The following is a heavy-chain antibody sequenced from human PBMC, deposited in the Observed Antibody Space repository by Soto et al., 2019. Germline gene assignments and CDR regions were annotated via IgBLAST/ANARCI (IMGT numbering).Heavy chain of an antibody. CDR2: INPNSGGT. J-gene: IGHJ5*02. CDR1: GYTFTGYY. Sequence: ASVKVSCKAAGYTFTGYYMHWVRQAPGQGLEWMGWINPNSGGTNYAQKFQGRVTMTRDTSISTAYMELSRLRSDDTAVYYCARAFDSSGYPAGYWFDHWGPGTLVTGSS. D-gene: IGHD3-22*01. V-gene: IGHV1-2*02. CDR3: ARAFDSSGYPAGYWFDH.